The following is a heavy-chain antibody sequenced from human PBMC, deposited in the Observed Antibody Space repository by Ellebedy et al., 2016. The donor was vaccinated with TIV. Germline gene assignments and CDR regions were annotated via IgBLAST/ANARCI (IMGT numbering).Heavy chain of an antibody. CDR1: GFTFSDYY. Sequence: GESLKISCAASGFTFSDYYMSWIRQAPGKGLEWVSSISSSSSYIYYADSGKVRFTISRDNAKHSLYLQMNSLRADDTAVYYCARDHLGTAIPYDYWGQGTLVTVSS. CDR2: ISSSSSYI. CDR3: ARDHLGTAIPYDY. J-gene: IGHJ4*02. V-gene: IGHV3-11*06. D-gene: IGHD2-21*02.